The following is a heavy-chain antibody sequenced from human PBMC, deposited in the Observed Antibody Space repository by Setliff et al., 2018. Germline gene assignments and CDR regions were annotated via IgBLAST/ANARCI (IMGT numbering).Heavy chain of an antibody. CDR3: RFWSGYYKNDY. V-gene: IGHV4-39*07. CDR2: ISYSGGV. D-gene: IGHD3-3*01. Sequence: SETLSLTCSLSGVTIGGNNYYYWAWIRQPPGKGLEWIGTISYSGGVFYNPSLKSRVAISVDTSKKQLSLKLSSVTAADTAVYYCRFWSGYYKNDYWGQGTLVTVSS. J-gene: IGHJ4*02. CDR1: GVTIGGNNYYY.